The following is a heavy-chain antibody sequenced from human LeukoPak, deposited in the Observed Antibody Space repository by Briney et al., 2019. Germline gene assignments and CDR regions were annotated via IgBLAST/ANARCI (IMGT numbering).Heavy chain of an antibody. CDR3: ARPIVATIMGPYNWFDP. J-gene: IGHJ5*02. D-gene: IGHD5-12*01. CDR1: GGTFSSYA. Sequence: GASVNVSCKASGGTFSSYAISWVRQAPGQGLEWMGGIIPIFGTANYAQKFQGRVTITADESASTAYMELSSLRSEDTAVYYCARPIVATIMGPYNWFDPWGQGTLVTVSP. CDR2: IIPIFGTA. V-gene: IGHV1-69*13.